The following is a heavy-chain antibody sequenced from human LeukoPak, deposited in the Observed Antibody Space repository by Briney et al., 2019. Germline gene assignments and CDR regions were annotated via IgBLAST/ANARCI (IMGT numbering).Heavy chain of an antibody. V-gene: IGHV4-31*03. CDR3: AREEFRGVGFDY. D-gene: IGHD3-10*01. Sequence: SETLSLTCTVSGGSISSGGYYWSWIRQHPGKGLEWIGYIYYSGSTYYNPSLKSRVTISVDTSKNQFSLKLSSVTAADTAVYYCAREEFRGVGFDYWGQGTLATVSS. J-gene: IGHJ4*02. CDR2: IYYSGST. CDR1: GGSISSGGYY.